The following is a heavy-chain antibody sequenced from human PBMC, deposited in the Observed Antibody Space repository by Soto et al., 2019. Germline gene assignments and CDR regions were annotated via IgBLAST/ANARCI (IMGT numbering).Heavy chain of an antibody. CDR3: ARGATYYYDSSGYLSLGY. D-gene: IGHD3-22*01. V-gene: IGHV4-30-2*01. J-gene: IGHJ4*02. CDR1: GDTISTGGYT. Sequence: SETLSLTCDVSGDTISTGGYTWAWIRQPPGKALEWIGHTYHSGNPYYNPSLKSRVIISVDRSKNQFSLKVRSVTAADTAVYYCARGATYYYDSSGYLSLGYWGQGTLVTVSS. CDR2: TYHSGNP.